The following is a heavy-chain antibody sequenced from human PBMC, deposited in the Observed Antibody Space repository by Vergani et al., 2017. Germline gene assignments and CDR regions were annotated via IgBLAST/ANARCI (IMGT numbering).Heavy chain of an antibody. D-gene: IGHD2-2*01. CDR3: AKRGQRVLKVVPAASFNYMDV. CDR2: ISGSGGST. J-gene: IGHJ6*03. CDR1: GFTFSSYA. Sequence: EVQLLESGGGLVQPGGSLRLSCAASGFTFSSYAMSWVRQAPGTGLEWVSAISGSGGSTYYADSVKGRFTISRDNSKKTLYLPMNSLRAEDTAVYYCAKRGQRVLKVVPAASFNYMDVWGKGTTVTVSS. V-gene: IGHV3-23*01.